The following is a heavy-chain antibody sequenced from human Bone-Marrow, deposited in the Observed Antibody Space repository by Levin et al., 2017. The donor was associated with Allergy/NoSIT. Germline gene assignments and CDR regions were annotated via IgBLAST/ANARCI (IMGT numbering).Heavy chain of an antibody. J-gene: IGHJ4*02. D-gene: IGHD6-19*01. CDR3: AAESYDGGRGCSFDW. Sequence: GGSLRLSCKASGFTFSNSAVQWVRQARGQRLEWIGWIIVGNGRTNYAQRFQERVTITRDMSTSTAYMELSSLRSEDTAVYYCAAESYDGGRGCSFDWWGQGTLVTVSS. CDR2: IIVGNGRT. CDR1: GFTFSNSA. V-gene: IGHV1-58*01.